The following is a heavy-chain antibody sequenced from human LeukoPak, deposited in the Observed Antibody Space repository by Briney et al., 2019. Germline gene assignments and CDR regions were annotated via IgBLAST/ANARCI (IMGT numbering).Heavy chain of an antibody. CDR2: ISDSSGST. D-gene: IGHD4-23*01. V-gene: IGHV3-23*01. CDR1: GFTFNTYG. Sequence: GGSLRLSCAASGFTFNTYGMSWVRQAAGKGLEWVSSISDSSGSTYYADSVKGRFTISRDNSKSTLYLQMNSLRDEDTAVYYCARGTDYGGNSGYYYYGMDVWGQGTTVTVSS. CDR3: ARGTDYGGNSGYYYYGMDV. J-gene: IGHJ6*02.